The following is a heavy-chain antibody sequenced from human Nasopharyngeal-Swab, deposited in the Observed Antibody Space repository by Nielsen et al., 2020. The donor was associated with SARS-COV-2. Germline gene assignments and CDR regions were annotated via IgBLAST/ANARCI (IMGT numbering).Heavy chain of an antibody. CDR2: MNPNSGNT. Sequence: ASVKASCKASGYTFTCYGISWVRHATGQGLEWMGWMNPNSGNTGYAQKFQGRVTMTRNTSISTAYMELSSLRSEDTAVYYCARGSFYYYDSSGYYYSYWGQGTLVTVSS. V-gene: IGHV1-8*02. CDR3: ARGSFYYYDSSGYYYSY. D-gene: IGHD3-22*01. CDR1: GYTFTCYG. J-gene: IGHJ4*02.